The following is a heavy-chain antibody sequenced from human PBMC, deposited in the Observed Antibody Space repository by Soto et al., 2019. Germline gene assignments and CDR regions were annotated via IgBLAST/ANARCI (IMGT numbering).Heavy chain of an antibody. CDR3: ARDGSRGSYCFDY. D-gene: IGHD1-26*01. V-gene: IGHV3-30-3*01. CDR1: GFTFSSYA. Sequence: ESGGGVVQPGRSLRLSCAASGFTFSSYAMHWVRQAPGKGLEWVAVISYDGSNKYYADSVKGRFTISRDNSKNTLYLQMNSLRAEDTAVYYCARDGSRGSYCFDYWGQGTLVTVSS. J-gene: IGHJ4*02. CDR2: ISYDGSNK.